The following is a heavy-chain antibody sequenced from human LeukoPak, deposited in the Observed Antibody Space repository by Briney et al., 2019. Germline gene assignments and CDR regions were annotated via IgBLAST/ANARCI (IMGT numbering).Heavy chain of an antibody. D-gene: IGHD3-10*01. Sequence: PSETLSLTCSVSGGSVSSTSYYWSWIRQPAGKGLEWIGRIYTSGSTNYNPSLKSRVTISVDTSKNQFSLKLSSVTAADTAVYYCARVVRGFGPRGYFDYWGQGTLVTVSS. CDR1: GGSVSSTSYY. V-gene: IGHV4-61*02. CDR3: ARVVRGFGPRGYFDY. CDR2: IYTSGST. J-gene: IGHJ4*02.